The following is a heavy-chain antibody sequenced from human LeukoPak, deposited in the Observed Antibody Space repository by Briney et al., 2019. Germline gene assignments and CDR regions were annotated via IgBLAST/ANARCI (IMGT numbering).Heavy chain of an antibody. Sequence: GGSLRLSCAASGFTFSGSGISWVRQAPGKGLEWISSSGDSDGSTYYADSLKGRFTISRDNSKNTLYLQMNNLRAEDTAVYYCAKGGCRGTCNPLAYWGQGALVTVSP. CDR1: GFTFSGSG. J-gene: IGHJ4*02. D-gene: IGHD2-15*01. CDR2: SGDSDGST. CDR3: AKGGCRGTCNPLAY. V-gene: IGHV3-23*01.